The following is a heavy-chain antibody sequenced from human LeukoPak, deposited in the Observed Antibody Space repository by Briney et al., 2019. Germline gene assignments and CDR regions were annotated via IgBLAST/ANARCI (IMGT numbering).Heavy chain of an antibody. CDR2: ISYDGSNK. CDR3: ARDLVVIDPGNDY. J-gene: IGHJ4*02. Sequence: GGSLRLSCAASGFTFSSYGMHWVRQAPGKGLEWVAVISYDGSNKYYADSVKGRFTISRDNSKNTLYLQMNSLRAEDTAVYYCARDLVVIDPGNDYWGQGTLVTVSS. D-gene: IGHD3-22*01. V-gene: IGHV3-30*19. CDR1: GFTFSSYG.